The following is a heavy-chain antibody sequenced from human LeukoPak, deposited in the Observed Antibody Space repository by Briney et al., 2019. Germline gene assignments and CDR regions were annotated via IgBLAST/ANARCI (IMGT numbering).Heavy chain of an antibody. V-gene: IGHV3-30*18. Sequence: GGSLRLSCAASGFTFSSYGMHWVRQAPGKGLEWVAVISYDGSNKYYADSVKGRFTISRDNSKNTLYLQMDSLRAEDTAVYYCAKAPVGAITLFDYWGQGTLVTVSS. J-gene: IGHJ4*02. CDR2: ISYDGSNK. D-gene: IGHD1-26*01. CDR3: AKAPVGAITLFDY. CDR1: GFTFSSYG.